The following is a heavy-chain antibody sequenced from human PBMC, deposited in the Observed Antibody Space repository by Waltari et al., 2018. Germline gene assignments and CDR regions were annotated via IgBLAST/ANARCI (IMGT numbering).Heavy chain of an antibody. V-gene: IGHV3-30*03. CDR3: ARRSSSELF. D-gene: IGHD6-6*01. CDR1: GFTFSSYG. Sequence: QVQLVESGGGVVQPGRSLRLSCAASGFTFSSYGMHWVRQAPGKGLEWVAVISYDGSNKYYADSVKGRFTISRDNSKNTLYLQMNSLRAEDTAVYYCARRSSSELFWGQGTLVTVSS. CDR2: ISYDGSNK. J-gene: IGHJ4*02.